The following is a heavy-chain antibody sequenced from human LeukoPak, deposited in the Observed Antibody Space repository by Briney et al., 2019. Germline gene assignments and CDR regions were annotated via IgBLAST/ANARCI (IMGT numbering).Heavy chain of an antibody. CDR3: AKVGVGGYGYGPXKYYFDY. J-gene: IGHJ4*01. CDR1: GFTFSSSA. V-gene: IGHV3-23*01. D-gene: IGHD5-18*01. CDR2: ISGSGGST. Sequence: PGGSLRLSCAASGFTFSSSAMSWVRQAPGKGLEWVSAISGSGGSTYYADSVKGRFTVSRDNFKNTLYLEMNNLRAEDMAVYNCAKVGVGGYGYGPXKYYFDYWGXGTXVTVSS.